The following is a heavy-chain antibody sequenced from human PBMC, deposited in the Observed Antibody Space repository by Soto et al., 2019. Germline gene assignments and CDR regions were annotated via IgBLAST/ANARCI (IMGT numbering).Heavy chain of an antibody. CDR3: AKGAAAVPPYGMDV. D-gene: IGHD1-1*01. Sequence: GGSLRLSCAASGFTFSSYAMNWVRQAPWKGLEWVSVISGSDSRTYYADSVKGRFTISRDNSKNTLYLQMNSLRAEDTVVYYCAKGAAAVPPYGMDVWGQGTTVTVSS. CDR1: GFTFSSYA. J-gene: IGHJ6*02. V-gene: IGHV3-23*01. CDR2: ISGSDSRT.